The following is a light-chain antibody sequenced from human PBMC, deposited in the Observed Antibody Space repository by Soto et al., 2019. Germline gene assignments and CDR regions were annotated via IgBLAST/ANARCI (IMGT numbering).Light chain of an antibody. CDR2: DAS. CDR3: QQRSNWPPYT. V-gene: IGKV3-11*01. J-gene: IGKJ2*01. CDR1: QSVSSY. Sequence: EIVLTQSPATLSLSPGERATLSCRASQSVSSYLAWYQQKPGQAPRLLIYDASNRATGIPARFSGSGSGTDFTLTISCLEPEDFAVYDCQQRSNWPPYTFGQGTKVDIK.